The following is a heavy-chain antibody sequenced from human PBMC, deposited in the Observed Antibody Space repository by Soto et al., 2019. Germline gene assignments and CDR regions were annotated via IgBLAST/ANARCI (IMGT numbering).Heavy chain of an antibody. CDR2: MSASGYST. Sequence: ELQLLESGGGLVQPGGSLRLFCAASGFTFSSYAMNWVRQAPGKGLEWVSGMSASGYSTYYADFVKGRFTISRDNSENTLYLQMNSLRAADTAVYFCASDPRGGSNYNGNPSCQGTLVTVSS. J-gene: IGHJ5*02. CDR1: GFTFSSYA. CDR3: ASDPRGGSNYNGNP. D-gene: IGHD3-10*01. V-gene: IGHV3-23*01.